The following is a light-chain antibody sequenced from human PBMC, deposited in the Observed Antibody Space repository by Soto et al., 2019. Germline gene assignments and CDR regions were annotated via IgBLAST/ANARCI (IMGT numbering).Light chain of an antibody. V-gene: IGKV3-11*01. CDR2: DAF. CDR1: QSVSSS. CDR3: XXXXXXXNX. Sequence: EIVLTQSPATLSLSPGERATLSCRASQSVSSSLAWYQQKAGQAPRLLIYDAFNRATGIPARFSGSGFGTDFTLTIXXLEXXXXXXXXXXXXXXXXNXXGQGTKLEIK. J-gene: IGKJ2*01.